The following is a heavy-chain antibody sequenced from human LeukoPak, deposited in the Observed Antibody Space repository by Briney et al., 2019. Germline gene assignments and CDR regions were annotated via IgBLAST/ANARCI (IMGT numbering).Heavy chain of an antibody. CDR3: ARGIPLVQGSFDY. CDR2: MNPNSGNT. Sequence: EASVKVSCKASVYTFTSYDINWVRQATGQGLEWMGWMNPNSGNTGYAQKFQGRVTITRNTSISTAYMELSSLRSEDTAVYYCARGIPLVQGSFDYWGQGTLVTLSS. CDR1: VYTFTSYD. J-gene: IGHJ4*02. D-gene: IGHD6-6*01. V-gene: IGHV1-8*03.